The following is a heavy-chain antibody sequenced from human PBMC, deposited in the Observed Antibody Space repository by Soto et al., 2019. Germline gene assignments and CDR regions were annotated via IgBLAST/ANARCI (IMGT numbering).Heavy chain of an antibody. V-gene: IGHV4-59*12. CDR2: IYYSGST. CDR3: AKDGGHGDYWDYYGMDV. Sequence: SETLSLTCTVSGGSISSYYWSWIRQPPGKGLEWIGYIYYSGSTNYNPSLKSRVTISVDTSKNQFSLKLSSVTAADTAVYYCAKDGGHGDYWDYYGMDVWGQGTTVTVSS. CDR1: GGSISSYY. J-gene: IGHJ6*02. D-gene: IGHD4-17*01.